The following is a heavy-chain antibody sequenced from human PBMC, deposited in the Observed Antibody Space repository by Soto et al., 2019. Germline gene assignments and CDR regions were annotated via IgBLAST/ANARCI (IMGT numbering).Heavy chain of an antibody. Sequence: PGGSLRLSCAASGFTFSSYGMHWVRQAPGKGLEWVAVISYDGSNKYYAGSVKGRFTISRDNSKNTLYLQMNSLRAEDTAVYYCAKERAGRDQVAGTHRYYYYGMDVWGQGTTVTVSS. V-gene: IGHV3-30*18. CDR2: ISYDGSNK. D-gene: IGHD2-15*01. J-gene: IGHJ6*02. CDR3: AKERAGRDQVAGTHRYYYYGMDV. CDR1: GFTFSSYG.